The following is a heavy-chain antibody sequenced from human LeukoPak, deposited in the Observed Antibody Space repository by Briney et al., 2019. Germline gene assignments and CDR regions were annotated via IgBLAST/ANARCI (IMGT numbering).Heavy chain of an antibody. D-gene: IGHD3-10*01. Sequence: GGSLRLSCAASGFTVSPYYMSWVRQAPGKGLEWVSLIYSGGDTFYTDSVKGRFTISRDNSKNTLDPQMNSLRAEDTAVYYCARGLLGSGSTFDYWGQGTLVTISP. CDR3: ARGLLGSGSTFDY. V-gene: IGHV3-66*01. J-gene: IGHJ4*02. CDR2: IYSGGDT. CDR1: GFTVSPYY.